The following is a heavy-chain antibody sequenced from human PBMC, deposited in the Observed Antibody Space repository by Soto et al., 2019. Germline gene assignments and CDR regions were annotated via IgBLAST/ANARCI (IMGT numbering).Heavy chain of an antibody. CDR3: VRDDVGVGIDY. CDR2: ISGSGVGT. CDR1: GCTFSSYA. V-gene: IGHV3-23*01. J-gene: IGHJ4*02. Sequence: GGSLRLSCAASGCTFSSYAMSWVRQPPGKGLEWVSAISGSGVGTYYADSVKGRFTISRDNSKNTLYLQMNSLRAEDTAVYYCVRDDVGVGIDYWGLGTLVTVSS. D-gene: IGHD1-26*01.